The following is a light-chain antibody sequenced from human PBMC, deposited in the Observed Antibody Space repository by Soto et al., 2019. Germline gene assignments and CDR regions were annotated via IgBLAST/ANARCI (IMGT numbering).Light chain of an antibody. V-gene: IGLV2-14*01. CDR2: EVT. Sequence: QSALTQPASVSGSPGQSITISCTGTSSDVAGYNSVSWYQQHPGKAPKLMIYEVTNRPSGVSNRFSGSKSGNTASLTISGLQAEDEVDYYCSSYASSTTVVVFGGGTKLTVL. CDR3: SSYASSTTVVV. J-gene: IGLJ2*01. CDR1: SSDVAGYNS.